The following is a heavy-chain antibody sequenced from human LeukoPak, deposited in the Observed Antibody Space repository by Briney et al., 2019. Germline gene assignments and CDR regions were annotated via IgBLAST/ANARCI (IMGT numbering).Heavy chain of an antibody. CDR2: ISGSGSSA. Sequence: GGSLRLSCEISGFTFSRFAMNWVRQAPGQGLEWISIISGSGSSAYYADSVKGRFIVSRDNFKNTVNLEMSSLRAEDTAVYYCARDLGRGYSYGYDYYYGMDVWGQGTTVTVSS. D-gene: IGHD5-18*01. V-gene: IGHV3-23*01. CDR1: GFTFSRFA. J-gene: IGHJ6*02. CDR3: ARDLGRGYSYGYDYYYGMDV.